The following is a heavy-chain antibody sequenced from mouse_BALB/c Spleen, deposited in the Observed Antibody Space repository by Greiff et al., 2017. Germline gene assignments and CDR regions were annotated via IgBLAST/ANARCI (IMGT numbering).Heavy chain of an antibody. Sequence: QVQLQQSGAELAKPGASVKMSCKASGYTFTSYWMHWVKQRPGQGLEWIGYINPSTGYTEYNQKFKDKATLTADKSSSTAYMQLSSLTSEDSAVYYCARSGWSYWYFDVWGAGTTVTVSS. CDR2: INPSTGYT. D-gene: IGHD2-3*01. J-gene: IGHJ1*01. CDR1: GYTFTSYW. V-gene: IGHV1-7*01. CDR3: ARSGWSYWYFDV.